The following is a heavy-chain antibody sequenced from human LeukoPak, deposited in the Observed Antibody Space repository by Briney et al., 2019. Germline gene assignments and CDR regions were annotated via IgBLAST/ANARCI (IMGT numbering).Heavy chain of an antibody. CDR1: GYTFTSFD. V-gene: IGHV1-8*01. D-gene: IGHD7-27*01. CDR3: ARRHWAYWYCDL. Sequence: ASVKVSCTASGYTFTSFDINWVRQASGQGLEWMGWMNPHSGNTGFAQKFQGRGTLTRNTSISTAYMELSSLRSEDSAIYYCARRHWAYWYCDLWGRGAPVTVSS. J-gene: IGHJ2*01. CDR2: MNPHSGNT.